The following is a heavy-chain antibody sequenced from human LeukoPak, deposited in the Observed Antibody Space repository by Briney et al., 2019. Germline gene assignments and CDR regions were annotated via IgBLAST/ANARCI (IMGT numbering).Heavy chain of an antibody. CDR1: GFSLSNARMG. V-gene: IGHV2-26*01. Sequence: SGPTLVNPTETLTLTCTVSGFSLSNARMGVSWIRQPPGKALESLAHIFSNDEKSYSTSLKSRLTISKDTSKSQVVLTMTNMDPVDTATYYCARTIFNDILTGHFDYWGQGTLVTVSS. CDR2: IFSNDEK. D-gene: IGHD3-9*01. J-gene: IGHJ4*02. CDR3: ARTIFNDILTGHFDY.